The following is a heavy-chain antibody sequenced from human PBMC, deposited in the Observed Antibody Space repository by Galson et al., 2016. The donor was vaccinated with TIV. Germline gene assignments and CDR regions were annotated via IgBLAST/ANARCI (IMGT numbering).Heavy chain of an antibody. CDR3: ARGLRGSSPDANNWFDP. D-gene: IGHD3-16*01. V-gene: IGHV4-39*07. J-gene: IGHJ5*02. CDR1: GGSIITKSYY. CDR2: VYDNGNA. Sequence: SETLSLTCIVSGGSIITKSYYWGWIRQPPGKGLEWIGIVYDNGNAYYNPSLKSRVITSVDTSKNQFSLMVSSVTAADTAVYYCARGLRGSSPDANNWFDPWGQGTLVTVSS.